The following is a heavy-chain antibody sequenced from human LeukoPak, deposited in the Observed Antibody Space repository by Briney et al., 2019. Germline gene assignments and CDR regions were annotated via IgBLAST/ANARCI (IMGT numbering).Heavy chain of an antibody. Sequence: AETLSLTCAVYGGSFSGYYWSWVRHHPGKGREWHGEIKHRGSTNYNPSLKSRVAVSVDTSKNQFSLKLRSSTAADTAVYYCARAPRGYSYGYRYGSGSFDYWGQGTLVTVS. CDR1: GGSFSGYY. D-gene: IGHD5-18*01. CDR2: IKHRGST. CDR3: ARAPRGYSYGYRYGSGSFDY. V-gene: IGHV4-34*01. J-gene: IGHJ4*02.